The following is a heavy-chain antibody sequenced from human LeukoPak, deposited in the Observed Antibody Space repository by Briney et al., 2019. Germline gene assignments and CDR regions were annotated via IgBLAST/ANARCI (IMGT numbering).Heavy chain of an antibody. CDR1: GFTFSSYA. CDR2: ISGSGGST. CDR3: AKASAYDILTGYGPGYYYMDV. D-gene: IGHD3-9*01. Sequence: GGSLRLSCAASGFTFSSYAMSWVRQAPGKGLEWVSAISGSGGSTYYADSVKGRFTISRDNSKNTLYLQINSMRAEHTAVYYCAKASAYDILTGYGPGYYYMDVWGKGTTVTVSS. V-gene: IGHV3-23*01. J-gene: IGHJ6*03.